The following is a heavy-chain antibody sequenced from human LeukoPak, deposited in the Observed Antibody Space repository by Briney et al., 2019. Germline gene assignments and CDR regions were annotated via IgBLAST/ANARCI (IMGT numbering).Heavy chain of an antibody. D-gene: IGHD3-10*01. Sequence: SVKVSCKASGGTFSSYASSWVRQAPGQGLEWMGGIIPIFGTANYAQKFQGRVTITADKSTSTAYMELSSLRSEDTAVYYCARANRITMVRYFDYWGQGTLVTVSS. J-gene: IGHJ4*02. CDR3: ARANRITMVRYFDY. V-gene: IGHV1-69*06. CDR2: IIPIFGTA. CDR1: GGTFSSYA.